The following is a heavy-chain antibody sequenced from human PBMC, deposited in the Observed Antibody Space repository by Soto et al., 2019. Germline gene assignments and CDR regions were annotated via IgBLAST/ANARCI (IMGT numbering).Heavy chain of an antibody. V-gene: IGHV4-39*01. Sequence: SETLSLTCTVSGGSISSNNYYWVWIRHPPGKGLEWIGSVFYSGNTYYNPSLKSRVTISVDTSKNQFSLKLTSVTAADTAVYYCARLWSGYSIYFDFWGQGTLVTVSS. CDR2: VFYSGNT. J-gene: IGHJ4*02. CDR1: GGSISSNNYY. CDR3: ARLWSGYSIYFDF. D-gene: IGHD3-3*01.